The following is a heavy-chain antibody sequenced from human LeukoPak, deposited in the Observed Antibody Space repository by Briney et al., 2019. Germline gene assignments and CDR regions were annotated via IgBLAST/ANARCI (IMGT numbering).Heavy chain of an antibody. V-gene: IGHV3-7*01. D-gene: IGHD2-21*02. CDR1: GFTFNRCW. CDR2: INPDGRDT. CDR3: TSWGDTTAEYFQR. Sequence: PGGSLRLSCVASGFTFNRCWMNWVRQAPGKGLEWVAHINPDGRDTYYVDSVKGRFTISRDNVQNSMYLQMNSLRVEDTAVYYCTSWGDTTAEYFQRWGQGTLVTVSS. J-gene: IGHJ1*01.